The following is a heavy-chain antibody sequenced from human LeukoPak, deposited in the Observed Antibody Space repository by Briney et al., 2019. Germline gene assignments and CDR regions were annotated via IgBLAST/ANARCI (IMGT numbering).Heavy chain of an antibody. CDR2: INHSGST. CDR3: ARDSGSGSYYQPFDY. CDR1: GGSFSGYY. D-gene: IGHD3-10*01. Sequence: SETLSLTCAVYGGSFSGYYWSWIRQPPGKGLEWIGEINHSGSTNYNPSLKSRVTMSVDTSKNQFSLELSSVTAADTAVYYCARDSGSGSYYQPFDYWGQGTLVTVSS. V-gene: IGHV4-34*01. J-gene: IGHJ4*02.